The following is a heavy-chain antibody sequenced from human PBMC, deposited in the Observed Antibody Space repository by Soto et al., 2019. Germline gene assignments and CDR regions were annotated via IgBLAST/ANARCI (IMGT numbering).Heavy chain of an antibody. D-gene: IGHD3-9*01. CDR3: ARTNTYYDILTGYYKGDYYYYYMDV. V-gene: IGHV4-59*08. CDR2: IYYSGST. Sequence: ASETLSLPCTVSGGSISSYYWSLIRQPPGKGLEWIGYIYYSGSTNYNPSLKSRVTISVDTSKNQFSLKLSSVTAADTAVYYCARTNTYYDILTGYYKGDYYYYYMDVWGKRTKVTVSS. J-gene: IGHJ6*03. CDR1: GGSISSYY.